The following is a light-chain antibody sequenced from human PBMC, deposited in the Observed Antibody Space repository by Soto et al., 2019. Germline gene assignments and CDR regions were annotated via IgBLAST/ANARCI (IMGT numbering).Light chain of an antibody. CDR3: QHYNDFLLI. V-gene: IGKV1-5*01. CDR1: QSISRS. J-gene: IGKJ3*01. Sequence: DIPMTQSPSTLSASVGDRVTITCRASQSISRSLAWYQQNPGKAPKLLIFDASSLGSGVPSRFSGSGSGTEFTLTISSLQPDDFATYYCQHYNDFLLIFGPGTTVDIK. CDR2: DAS.